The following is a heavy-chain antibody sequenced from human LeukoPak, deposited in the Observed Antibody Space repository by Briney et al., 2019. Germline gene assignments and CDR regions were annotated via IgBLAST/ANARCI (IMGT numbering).Heavy chain of an antibody. Sequence: QTGGSLRLSCAASGFTFSSSAMHWVRQAPGKGLEWVSLISYDGSNKYYADSVKGRFTISRDNSKNTLYLQMNSLRAADTAMYYCAGEKGSSGYFAFDVWGQGTMVTVSS. V-gene: IGHV3-30*04. J-gene: IGHJ3*01. CDR2: ISYDGSNK. CDR3: AGEKGSSGYFAFDV. D-gene: IGHD3-22*01. CDR1: GFTFSSSA.